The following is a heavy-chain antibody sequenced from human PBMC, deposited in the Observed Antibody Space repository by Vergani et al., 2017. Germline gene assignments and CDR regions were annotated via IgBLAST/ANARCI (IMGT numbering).Heavy chain of an antibody. CDR3: TRDDYGDYGWDY. CDR1: GDSISSNNC. D-gene: IGHD4-17*01. Sequence: VQLQESGPGLVKPPGTLSLTCAVSGDSISSNNCWTWVRQPPGKGLEWVGDIRSKAYGGTTEYAASVKGRFTISRDDSTSIAYLQMNSLKTEDTAVYYCTRDDYGDYGWDYWGQGTLVTVSS. J-gene: IGHJ4*02. CDR2: IRSKAYGGTT. V-gene: IGHV3-49*02.